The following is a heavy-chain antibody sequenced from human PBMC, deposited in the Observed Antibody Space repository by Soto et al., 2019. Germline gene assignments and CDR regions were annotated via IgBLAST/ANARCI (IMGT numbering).Heavy chain of an antibody. V-gene: IGHV4-59*01. CDR3: ARDSYGSSGYYRAIDY. J-gene: IGHJ4*02. CDR1: GGSISSYY. Sequence: SETLSLTCTVSGGSISSYYWSWIRQPPGKGLEWIGYIYYSGSTNYNPSLKSRVTISVDTSKNQFSLKLSSVTAADTAVYYCARDSYGSSGYYRAIDYWGQGTLVTVSS. CDR2: IYYSGST. D-gene: IGHD3-22*01.